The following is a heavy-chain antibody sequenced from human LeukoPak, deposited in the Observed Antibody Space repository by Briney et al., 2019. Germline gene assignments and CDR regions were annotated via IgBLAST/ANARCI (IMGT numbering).Heavy chain of an antibody. Sequence: GRSLRLSCAAFGFTFSSCAVHWVRQAPGKGLEWVADISYDGNYKYYADSVKGRFTISRDSSKNTVYLQMNSLRAEDTAVYYCARSPWSGYVYQGMDVWGQGTTVTVSS. CDR3: ARSPWSGYVYQGMDV. CDR1: GFTFSSCA. V-gene: IGHV3-30-3*01. D-gene: IGHD3-3*01. CDR2: ISYDGNYK. J-gene: IGHJ6*02.